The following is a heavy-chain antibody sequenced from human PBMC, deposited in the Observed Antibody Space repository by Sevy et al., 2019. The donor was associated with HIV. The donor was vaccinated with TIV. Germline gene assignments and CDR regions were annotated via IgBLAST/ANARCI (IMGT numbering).Heavy chain of an antibody. Sequence: GGSLRLSCAASGFIFSNYAMHWVRQAPGKGLERVAVISGSGGSTYYADSVKGRFTISRDNSKNTLYLQMNSLRAEDTAVYYCAKDVMTTVTYYYYYGMDVWCQGTTVTVSS. J-gene: IGHJ6*02. CDR2: ISGSGGST. D-gene: IGHD4-17*01. CDR1: GFIFSNYA. CDR3: AKDVMTTVTYYYYYGMDV. V-gene: IGHV3-23*01.